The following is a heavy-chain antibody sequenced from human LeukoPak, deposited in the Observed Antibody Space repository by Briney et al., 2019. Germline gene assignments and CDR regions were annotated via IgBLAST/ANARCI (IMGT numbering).Heavy chain of an antibody. Sequence: SETLSLTCAVYGGSFSGYYWSWIRQPPGKGLEWIGEINHSGSTNYNPSLKSRVTISMDTSKNQLSLQLTSVTAADTAVYYCARHGGFLEWLFSFDSWGQGTLVTVSS. V-gene: IGHV4-34*01. CDR2: INHSGST. CDR3: ARHGGFLEWLFSFDS. CDR1: GGSFSGYY. D-gene: IGHD3-3*01. J-gene: IGHJ4*02.